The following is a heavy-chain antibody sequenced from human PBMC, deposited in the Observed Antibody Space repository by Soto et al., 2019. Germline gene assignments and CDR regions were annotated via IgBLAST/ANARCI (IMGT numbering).Heavy chain of an antibody. D-gene: IGHD3-9*01. CDR2: IIPLLTTV. J-gene: IGHJ6*02. CDR1: GGTFASYS. V-gene: IGHV1-69*06. CDR3: ARDPVDLFVSMDV. Sequence: QEDLVQSGAEVKKPGSSVNVSCKASGGTFASYSITWVRQSPGQRLEWMGEIIPLLTTVNYAQKFQGRVTITGDRSTTTVYMALSRLRSDDTAVYYCARDPVDLFVSMDVWGHGTTVTVS.